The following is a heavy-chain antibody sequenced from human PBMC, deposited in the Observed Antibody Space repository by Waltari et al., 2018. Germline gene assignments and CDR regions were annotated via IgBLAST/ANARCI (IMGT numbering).Heavy chain of an antibody. Sequence: DVQLLESGGGLVQPGGSLRLSCVVSGFTFNSHWMHWVRHGPGKGLVWVSGINSDGTTTTYADSVRGRFTISRNTAKSTLYLEMDSLRPEDTAVYYCARRGLPAANVFYFDYWGQGTLVTVSS. CDR2: INSDGTTT. CDR3: ARRGLPAANVFYFDY. V-gene: IGHV3-74*01. J-gene: IGHJ4*02. CDR1: GFTFNSHW. D-gene: IGHD2-2*01.